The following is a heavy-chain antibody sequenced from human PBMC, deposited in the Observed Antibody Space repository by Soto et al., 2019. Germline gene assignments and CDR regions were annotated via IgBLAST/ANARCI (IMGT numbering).Heavy chain of an antibody. J-gene: IGHJ3*02. CDR2: LYWDDDK. CDR3: AHRRSYCGGDCYPDAFDI. V-gene: IGHV2-5*02. Sequence: QITLKESGPTLVKPTQTLTLTCTFSGFSLSTSGVGVGWIRQPPGKALEWLALLYWDDDKRYSPSLKSRLTITKDTSKNQVVLTMTNMDPVDTATYYCAHRRSYCGGDCYPDAFDIWGQGTMVTVS. CDR1: GFSLSTSGVG. D-gene: IGHD2-21*02.